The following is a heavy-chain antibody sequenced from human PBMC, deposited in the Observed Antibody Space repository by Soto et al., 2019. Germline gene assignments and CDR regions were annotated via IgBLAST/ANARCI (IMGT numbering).Heavy chain of an antibody. CDR2: ISAYNGNT. J-gene: IGHJ5*02. V-gene: IGHV1-18*01. CDR1: AYTFTSYG. D-gene: IGHD3-10*01. Sequence: QVQLVQSGPEVKKPGASVKVSCKASAYTFTSYGITWVRQAPGQGLDWMGWISAYNGNTNYAQKFQGRVTMATDTSTSTAYMELSSLTSDDTAVYYCARDYGSGSYRFDPWGQGTLVTV. CDR3: ARDYGSGSYRFDP.